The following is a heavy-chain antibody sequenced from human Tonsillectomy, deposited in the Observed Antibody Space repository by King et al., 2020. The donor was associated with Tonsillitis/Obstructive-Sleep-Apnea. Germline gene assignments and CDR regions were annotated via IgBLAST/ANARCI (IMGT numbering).Heavy chain of an antibody. V-gene: IGHV2-5*02. CDR3: AYSRSLAGTNYFDY. CDR1: GFSFNTRGVG. Sequence: ITLKESGPTAVKPTQTLTLTCTFSGFSFNTRGVGVAWIRQPPGKALEWLALIYWDDDKRYSPSLKPRLTITRDTSKNQVVLTMTNMDPVDTATYYCAYSRSLAGTNYFDYWGQGTLVTVSS. D-gene: IGHD1-1*01. J-gene: IGHJ4*02. CDR2: IYWDDDK.